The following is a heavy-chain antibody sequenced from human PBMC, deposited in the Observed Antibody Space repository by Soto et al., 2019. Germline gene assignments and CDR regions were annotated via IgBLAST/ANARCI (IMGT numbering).Heavy chain of an antibody. CDR3: ARRLSGYPFDF. V-gene: IGHV5-10-1*01. J-gene: IGHJ4*02. CDR2: IDPSDSYT. CDR1: GYSFTSYW. D-gene: IGHD3-3*01. Sequence: PGESLKISCQVSGYSFTSYWITWVRQMPGKGLEWMGKIDPSDSYTSYGPSFQGHVTISADKSISTAYLQWSSLKASDTAMYYCARRLSGYPFDFWGQGTLVTVSS.